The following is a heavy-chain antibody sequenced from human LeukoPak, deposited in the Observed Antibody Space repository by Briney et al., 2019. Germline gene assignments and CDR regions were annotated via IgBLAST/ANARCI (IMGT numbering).Heavy chain of an antibody. CDR1: GFTFSGYS. Sequence: GGSLRLSCAASGFTFSGYSMNWVRQAPGRGLEWVSSITSSSSYIYYSDSVKGRFAISRDNAKNSMYLQMNSLRAEDTAVYYCARCGGGNPRWFDPWGQGTLVTVSS. V-gene: IGHV3-21*01. CDR2: ITSSSSYI. CDR3: ARCGGGNPRWFDP. J-gene: IGHJ5*02. D-gene: IGHD4-23*01.